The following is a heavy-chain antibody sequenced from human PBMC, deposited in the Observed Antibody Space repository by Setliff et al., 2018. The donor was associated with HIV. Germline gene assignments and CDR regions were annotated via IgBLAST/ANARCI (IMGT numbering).Heavy chain of an antibody. CDR3: ARDHIAARSVDY. CDR1: GYTFTDFG. D-gene: IGHD6-6*01. V-gene: IGHV1-18*01. J-gene: IGHJ4*02. Sequence: ASVKVSCKASGYTFTDFGITWVRQAPGQGLEWMGWIGAFNGNTHYPQNLQGRVTMTTDTSTRTAYMELRSLRSDDTAVYYCARDHIAARSVDYWGQGTLVTVSS. CDR2: IGAFNGNT.